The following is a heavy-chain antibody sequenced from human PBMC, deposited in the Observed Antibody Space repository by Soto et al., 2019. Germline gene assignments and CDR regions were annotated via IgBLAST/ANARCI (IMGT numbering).Heavy chain of an antibody. CDR2: INSDGSST. D-gene: IGHD2-21*02. Sequence: GSLRLSCAASGFTFSSYWMHWVRQAPGKGLVWVSRINSDGSSTSYADSVKGRFTISRDNAKNTLYLQMNSLRAEDTAVYYCARPPLAIVVVTAIDYYYGMDVWGQGTTVTVSS. CDR3: ARPPLAIVVVTAIDYYYGMDV. V-gene: IGHV3-74*01. CDR1: GFTFSSYW. J-gene: IGHJ6*02.